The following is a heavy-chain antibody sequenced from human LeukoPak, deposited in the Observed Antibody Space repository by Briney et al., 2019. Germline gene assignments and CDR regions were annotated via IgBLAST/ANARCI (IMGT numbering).Heavy chain of an antibody. V-gene: IGHV1-18*01. J-gene: IGHJ4*02. CDR3: ARAPGDSYGWYFDY. CDR1: GGTFSSYG. D-gene: IGHD5-18*01. Sequence: ASVKVSCKASGGTFSSYGISWVRQAPGQGLEWMGWISAYNGNTNYAQKLQGRVTMTTDTSTSTAYMELRSLRSDDTAVYYCARAPGDSYGWYFDYWGQGTLVTVSS. CDR2: ISAYNGNT.